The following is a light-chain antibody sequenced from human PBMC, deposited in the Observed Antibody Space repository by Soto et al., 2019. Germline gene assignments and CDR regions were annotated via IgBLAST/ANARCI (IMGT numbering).Light chain of an antibody. J-gene: IGKJ5*01. V-gene: IGKV3D-20*02. CDR1: QSVTNSF. CDR3: QQRSSAIT. CDR2: DAS. Sequence: EIVLAQSPGTLSLSPGERATLSCRASQSVTNSFLAWYQQKPGQAPRLLIYDASNRATGIPARFSGRGSGTDFTLTISSLEPEDFAVYYCQQRSSAITFGQGTRLEIK.